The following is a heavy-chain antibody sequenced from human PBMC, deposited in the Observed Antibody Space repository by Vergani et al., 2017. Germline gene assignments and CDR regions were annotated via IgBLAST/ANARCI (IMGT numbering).Heavy chain of an antibody. CDR3: AKVDVVVPAAQGYFDY. J-gene: IGHJ4*02. D-gene: IGHD2-2*01. CDR2: ISGSGGST. V-gene: IGHV3-23*01. CDR1: GFTFSSYA. Sequence: EVQLLESGGNLIQLGGSLRLSCGASGFTFSSYAMSWVRQAPGKGLEWVSGISGSGGSTYYADSVKGRFTISRDNSKNTLYLQMNSLRAEDTAVYFCAKVDVVVPAAQGYFDYWGQGTLLTVSS.